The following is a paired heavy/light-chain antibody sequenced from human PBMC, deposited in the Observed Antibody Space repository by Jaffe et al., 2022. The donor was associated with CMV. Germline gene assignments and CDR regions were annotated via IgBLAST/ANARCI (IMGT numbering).Light chain of an antibody. Sequence: EIVLTQSPGTLSLSPGERATLSCRASQTVRSSYLAWYQQKPGQAPSLLLYGASSRATGVPDRFSGSGSGTDFTLTISRLEPEDFAVYYCQQYGSSPVTFGQGTKLEIK. CDR2: GAS. CDR3: QQYGSSPVT. CDR1: QTVRSSY. J-gene: IGKJ2*01. V-gene: IGKV3-20*01.
Heavy chain of an antibody. J-gene: IGHJ5*02. V-gene: IGHV1-69*09. CDR1: GGRYS. Sequence: QVQLVQSGAEVKKPGSSVKVSCKASGGRYSISWVRQATGLGLEWVGTIVPALGTTYYAQKFQGRVTMTADTSTNTVYVELSSLRFDDTAIYYCARDVSGRGNSPWGQGTLVTVSS. D-gene: IGHD3-10*01. CDR2: IVPALGTT. CDR3: ARDVSGRGNSP.